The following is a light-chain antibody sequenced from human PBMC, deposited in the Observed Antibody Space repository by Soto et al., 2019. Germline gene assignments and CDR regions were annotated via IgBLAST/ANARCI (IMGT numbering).Light chain of an antibody. CDR2: KAS. CDR3: QQYNSYWT. V-gene: IGKV1-5*03. CDR1: QSISSW. J-gene: IGKJ1*01. Sequence: DIQMTQSPSTLSASVGDRVTITCRASQSISSWLGWYQQKPGKAPKLLIYKASSLESGVPSRFSGSGSGTEFILTISSLQPYDFATYYCQQYNSYWTFGQGTKVEIK.